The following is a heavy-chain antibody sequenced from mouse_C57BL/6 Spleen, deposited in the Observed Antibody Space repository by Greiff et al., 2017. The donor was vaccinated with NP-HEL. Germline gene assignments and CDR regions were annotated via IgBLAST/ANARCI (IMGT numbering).Heavy chain of an antibody. Sequence: PGQGLEWIGDIYPGSGSTNYNEKFKSKATLTVDTSSSTAYMQLSSLTSEDSAVYYCAREANWEDYWGQGTTLTVSS. J-gene: IGHJ2*01. V-gene: IGHV1-55*01. D-gene: IGHD4-1*01. CDR3: AREANWEDY. CDR2: IYPGSGST.